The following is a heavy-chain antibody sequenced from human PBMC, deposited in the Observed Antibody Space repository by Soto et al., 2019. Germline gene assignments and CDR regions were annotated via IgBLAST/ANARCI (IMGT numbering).Heavy chain of an antibody. V-gene: IGHV4-61*01. CDR2: IYYTGST. CDR3: AREYANSPEAFDY. J-gene: IGHJ4*02. CDR1: GGSVNSDSYY. Sequence: QVQLQESGPGLVKPSETLSLTCTVSGGSVNSDSYYWSWIRQPPGKGLEWIGYIYYTGSTNYNPSLKSRVTISLDTSRNQFSLKLSSVTAADTAVFYCAREYANSPEAFDYWGQGALVTVSS. D-gene: IGHD2-2*01.